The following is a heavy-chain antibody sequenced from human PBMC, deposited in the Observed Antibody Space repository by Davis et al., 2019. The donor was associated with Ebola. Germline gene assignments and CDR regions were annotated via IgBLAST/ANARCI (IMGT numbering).Heavy chain of an antibody. D-gene: IGHD3-10*01. J-gene: IGHJ4*02. Sequence: GESLKISCAVSGFTFSSYWMSWVRQTPGKGLEWVANIKQDGSAENYVDSVKGRFSISRDNTKNSLYLQMDSLRVEDTAVYYCARDRSGYYGSAYYFGHWGQGTQVTVSS. CDR2: IKQDGSAE. V-gene: IGHV3-7*01. CDR3: ARDRSGYYGSAYYFGH. CDR1: GFTFSSYW.